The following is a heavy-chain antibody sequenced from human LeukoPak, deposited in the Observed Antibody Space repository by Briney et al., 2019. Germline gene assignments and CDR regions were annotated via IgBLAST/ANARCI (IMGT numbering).Heavy chain of an antibody. Sequence: PSETLSLSRTDSGGSIISYYWSWIRQPPGKGLEWIGYIYYSGSTNYNPSLKSRVTISVDTSKNQFSLKLSSVTAADTAVYYCARDRWDYYDSSGYSYYYYYDMYVSGQATTVTVSS. CDR3: ARDRWDYYDSSGYSYYYYYDMYV. J-gene: IGHJ6*02. D-gene: IGHD3-22*01. CDR1: GGSIISYY. V-gene: IGHV4-59*01. CDR2: IYYSGST.